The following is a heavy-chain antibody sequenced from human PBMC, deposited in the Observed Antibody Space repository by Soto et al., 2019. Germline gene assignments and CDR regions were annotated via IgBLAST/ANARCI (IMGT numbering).Heavy chain of an antibody. Sequence: QVQLVESGGGVVQPGRSLRLSCAASGFTFSSYGMHWVRQAPGKGLEWVAVISYDGSNKYYADSVKGRFTISRDNSKNTLYLQMNSLRAEDTAVYDCAKDGLTVSEPDYWGQGTLVTVSS. CDR3: AKDGLTVSEPDY. CDR1: GFTFSSYG. J-gene: IGHJ4*02. CDR2: ISYDGSNK. V-gene: IGHV3-30*18.